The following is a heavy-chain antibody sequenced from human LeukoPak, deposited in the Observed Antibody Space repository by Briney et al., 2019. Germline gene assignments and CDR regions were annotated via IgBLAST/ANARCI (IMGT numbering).Heavy chain of an antibody. J-gene: IGHJ4*02. D-gene: IGHD5-24*01. CDR1: GGSISSYY. CDR3: ARGAMTTTSTFDY. V-gene: IGHV4-59*13. CDR2: IYYSGST. Sequence: SESLSLTCTVSGGSISSYYWSWIRQPPGKGLEWIGYIYYSGSTNYNPSLKSRVTLSVDTSKNQFSLKLSSVTAADTAVYYCARGAMTTTSTFDYWGQRTLVTVSS.